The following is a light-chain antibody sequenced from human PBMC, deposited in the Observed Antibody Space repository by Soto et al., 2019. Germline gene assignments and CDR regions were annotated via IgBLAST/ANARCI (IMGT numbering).Light chain of an antibody. J-gene: IGLJ2*01. Sequence: QSALTQPASVSGSPGQSITISCTGTSSDVGGYNYVSWYQQHPGKAPKLMIYDVTNRPSGVFNRFSGSKSGNTASLTISGLQAEDEADYDCSSYTSSSSLVVFGGGTKVTVL. V-gene: IGLV2-14*01. CDR1: SSDVGGYNY. CDR3: SSYTSSSSLVV. CDR2: DVT.